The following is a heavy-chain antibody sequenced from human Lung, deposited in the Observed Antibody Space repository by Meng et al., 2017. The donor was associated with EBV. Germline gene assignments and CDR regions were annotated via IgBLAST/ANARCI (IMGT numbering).Heavy chain of an antibody. CDR2: IHDSGST. D-gene: IGHD2-15*01. CDR1: GSAISSGGYY. Sequence: VQLHESGPGLVQPSQTLSLPCSVFGSAISSGGYYCSWIRQHPGKGLEWIGYIHDSGSTYYNPSLKSRVTISVDTSKNQFSLKVSSVTAADTAVYYCARQATGYCSGGSCYSGSIFDYWGQGTLVTVSS. J-gene: IGHJ4*02. CDR3: ARQATGYCSGGSCYSGSIFDY. V-gene: IGHV4-30-4*08.